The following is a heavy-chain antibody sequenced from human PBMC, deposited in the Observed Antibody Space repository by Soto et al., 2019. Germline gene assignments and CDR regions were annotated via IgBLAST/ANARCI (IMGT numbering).Heavy chain of an antibody. CDR2: INHSGST. J-gene: IGHJ4*02. CDR1: GGSFSGYY. V-gene: IGHV4-34*01. Sequence: SETLSLTCAVYGGSFSGYYWSWIRQPPGKGLEWIGEINHSGSTNYNPSLKSRVTISVDTSKNQFSLKLSSVTAADTAVYYCAREGNPLRFLEWLPSYYFDYWGQGTLVTVS. D-gene: IGHD3-3*01. CDR3: AREGNPLRFLEWLPSYYFDY.